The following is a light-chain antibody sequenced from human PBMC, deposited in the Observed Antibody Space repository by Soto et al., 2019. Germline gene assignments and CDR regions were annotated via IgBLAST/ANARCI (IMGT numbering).Light chain of an antibody. CDR1: QDISNY. Sequence: DIQMTQSPSSLSASVGDRVTITCQASQDISNYLNWYQQKPGKAPKLLIYDASNLETGVPSRFSGSGSGTDFTFTISSLQPEDIATYYCQPYDNLPLTSGGETKVEIK. CDR2: DAS. CDR3: QPYDNLPLT. J-gene: IGKJ4*01. V-gene: IGKV1-33*01.